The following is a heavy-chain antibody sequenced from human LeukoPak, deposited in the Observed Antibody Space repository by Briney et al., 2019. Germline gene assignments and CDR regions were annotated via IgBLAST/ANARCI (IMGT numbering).Heavy chain of an antibody. J-gene: IGHJ5*02. D-gene: IGHD3-16*01. CDR2: INPDGSQK. CDR3: ARQMIRFWFDP. CDR1: GFTFSLYW. V-gene: IGHV3-7*01. Sequence: GGSLRLSCAASGFTFSLYWMTWVRQSPGKGLEWVADINPDGSQKYSVDPVKGRFTISRDNAKNSLFLQMNSLRAEDTAVYYCARQMIRFWFDPWGQGTQVTVSS.